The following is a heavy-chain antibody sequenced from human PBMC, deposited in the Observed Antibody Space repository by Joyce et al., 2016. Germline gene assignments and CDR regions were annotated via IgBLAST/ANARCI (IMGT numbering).Heavy chain of an antibody. J-gene: IGHJ4*02. CDR3: AVRAGTYSFDC. V-gene: IGHV3-48*04. CDR1: GLTFSDYS. CDR2: INSGSKSI. Sequence: EVQLVESGGGLVQPGGSLRLSCVASGLTFSDYSMNWVRQAPWKGLDWVSYINSGSKSIYYADSVKGRFTISRDNAKNSLYLQMNSLGAEDTAVYYCAVRAGTYSFDCWGQGTLVTVSS. D-gene: IGHD1-1*01.